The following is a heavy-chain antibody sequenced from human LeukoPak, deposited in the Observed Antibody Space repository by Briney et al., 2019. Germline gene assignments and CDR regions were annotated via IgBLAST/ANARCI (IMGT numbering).Heavy chain of an antibody. CDR1: GFTFSSYW. J-gene: IGHJ4*02. Sequence: PGGSLRLSCAASGFTFSSYWMSWVRQAPGKGLEWVANVKQDGSEKYYVDSVKGRFTISRDNAKNSLYLQMNSLRAEDTAVYYCARGEKQWLVRAPHFDYWGQGTLVPVSS. CDR3: ARGEKQWLVRAPHFDY. D-gene: IGHD6-19*01. CDR2: VKQDGSEK. V-gene: IGHV3-7*01.